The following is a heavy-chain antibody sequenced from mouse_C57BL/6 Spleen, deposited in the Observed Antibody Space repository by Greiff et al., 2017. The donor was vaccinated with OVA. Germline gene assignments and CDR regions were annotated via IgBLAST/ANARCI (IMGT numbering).Heavy chain of an antibody. V-gene: IGHV1-69*01. J-gene: IGHJ4*01. Sequence: QVQLQQPGAELVMPGASVKLSCKASGYTFTSYWMNWVKQRPGQGLEWIGEIDPSDSYTNYNQKFKGKSTLTVDKSSSTAYMQLSSLTSEDSAVYYGSRGDGSSLSAMDYWGQGTSVTVSS. CDR1: GYTFTSYW. CDR2: IDPSDSYT. D-gene: IGHD1-1*01. CDR3: SRGDGSSLSAMDY.